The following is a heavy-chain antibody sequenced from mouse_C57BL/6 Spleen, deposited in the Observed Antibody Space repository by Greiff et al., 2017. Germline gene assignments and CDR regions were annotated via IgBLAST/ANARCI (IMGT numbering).Heavy chain of an antibody. V-gene: IGHV1-55*01. CDR3: ARRYGHDLGAMDY. Sequence: QVQLKQPGAELVKPGASVKMSCKASGYTFTSYWITWVKQRPGQGLEWIGDIYPGSGSTNYNEKFKSKATLTVDTSSSTAYMQLSSLTSEDSAVYYCARRYGHDLGAMDYWGQGTSVTVSS. CDR2: IYPGSGST. D-gene: IGHD2-2*01. J-gene: IGHJ4*01. CDR1: GYTFTSYW.